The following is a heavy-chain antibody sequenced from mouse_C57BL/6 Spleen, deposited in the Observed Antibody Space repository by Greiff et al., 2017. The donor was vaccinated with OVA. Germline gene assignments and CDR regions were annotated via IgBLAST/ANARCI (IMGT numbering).Heavy chain of an antibody. CDR3: ARSNHWYFDV. CDR1: GYTFTSYW. Sequence: QVHVKQPGAELVKPGASVKMSCKASGYTFTSYWITWVKQRPGQGLEWIGDIYPGSGSTNYNEKFKSKATLTVDTSSSTAYMQLSSLTSEDSAVYYCARSNHWYFDVWGTGTTVTVSS. V-gene: IGHV1-55*01. CDR2: IYPGSGST. J-gene: IGHJ1*03. D-gene: IGHD2-5*01.